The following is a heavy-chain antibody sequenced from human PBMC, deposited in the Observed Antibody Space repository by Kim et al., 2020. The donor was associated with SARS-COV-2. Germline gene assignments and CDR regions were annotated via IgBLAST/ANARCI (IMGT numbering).Heavy chain of an antibody. CDR1: GYSFTSYW. V-gene: IGHV5-51*01. J-gene: IGHJ6*02. Sequence: GESLKISCKGSGYSFTSYWIGWVRQMPGKGLEWMGIIYPGDSDTRYSPSFQGQVTISADKSISTAYLQWSSLKASDTAMYYCARQGKGEGRPIAAAGYYYYYGMDVWGQGATVTVSS. D-gene: IGHD6-13*01. CDR2: IYPGDSDT. CDR3: ARQGKGEGRPIAAAGYYYYYGMDV.